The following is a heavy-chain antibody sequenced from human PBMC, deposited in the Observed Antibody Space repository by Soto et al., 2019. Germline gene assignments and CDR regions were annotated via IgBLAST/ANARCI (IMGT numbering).Heavy chain of an antibody. CDR1: GFTFSSYG. J-gene: IGHJ6*03. CDR3: AKDSYYGSGSYMGPIYYYYYYMDV. D-gene: IGHD3-10*01. CDR2: ISYDGSNK. Sequence: GGSLRLSCAASGFTFSSYGMHWVRQAPGKGLEWVAVISYDGSNKYHADSVKGRFTISRDNSKNTLYLQMNSLRAEDTAVYYCAKDSYYGSGSYMGPIYYYYYYMDVWGKGTTVTVSS. V-gene: IGHV3-30*18.